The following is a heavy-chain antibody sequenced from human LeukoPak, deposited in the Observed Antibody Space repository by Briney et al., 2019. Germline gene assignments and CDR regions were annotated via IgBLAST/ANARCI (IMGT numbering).Heavy chain of an antibody. D-gene: IGHD1-1*01. CDR1: GFPFIEYS. CDR2: IGIDSGNT. J-gene: IGHJ4*02. V-gene: IGHV3-48*01. Sequence: GGSLRLSVKASGFPFIEYSMNWVRKVPGRGLEWISYIGIDSGNTKYADSVRGRFAISADKAKNSLYLQMNSLRVEDTAVYYCARDHNYAFDNWGQGTLVSVAS. CDR3: ARDHNYAFDN.